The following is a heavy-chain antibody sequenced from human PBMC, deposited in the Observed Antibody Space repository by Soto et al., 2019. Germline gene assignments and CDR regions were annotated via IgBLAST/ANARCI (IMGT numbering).Heavy chain of an antibody. CDR1: GYTFTTYF. CDR2: IKPNGDGP. CDR3: ARGNYDFLTRYYSLDQ. Sequence: ASVKVSCKASGYTFTTYFIHWVRQAPGQGLEWMGIIKPNGDGPTYAPKLQGSVTMTTDTSTSTVNMELTSLRSEDTAVYYCARGNYDFLTRYYSLDQWGQGTLVTVSS. V-gene: IGHV1-46*01. J-gene: IGHJ4*02. D-gene: IGHD3-9*01.